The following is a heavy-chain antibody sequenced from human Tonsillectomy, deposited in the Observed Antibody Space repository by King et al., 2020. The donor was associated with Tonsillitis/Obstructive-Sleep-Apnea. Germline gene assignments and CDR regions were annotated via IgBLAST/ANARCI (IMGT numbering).Heavy chain of an antibody. D-gene: IGHD1-26*01. CDR3: ARAGLRGLYSGSYHIDY. CDR1: GGSFSGYY. J-gene: IGHJ4*02. V-gene: IGHV4-34*01. CDR2: INHSGST. Sequence: VQLQQWGAGLLKPSETLSLTCAVYGGSFSGYYWSWIRQPPGKGLEWIGEINHSGSTNYNPSLKSRVTISVDTSKNQFSLKLSSVTAADTAVYYCARAGLRGLYSGSYHIDYWGQGTLVTVSS.